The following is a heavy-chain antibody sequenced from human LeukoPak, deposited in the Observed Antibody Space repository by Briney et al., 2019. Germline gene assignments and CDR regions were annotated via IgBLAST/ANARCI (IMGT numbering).Heavy chain of an antibody. J-gene: IGHJ4*02. CDR2: IYPGDSDT. CDR1: GYSFASYW. CDR3: ATTTTRGIPHYFDY. V-gene: IGHV5-51*01. D-gene: IGHD1-1*01. Sequence: GESLKISCKGSGYSFASYWIVWVRQMPGKGLESMGIIYPGDSDTRYRPSFQDQVTISADKSISTAYLQWSGLKTSDTAMYYCATTTTRGIPHYFDYWGQGTLVTVSS.